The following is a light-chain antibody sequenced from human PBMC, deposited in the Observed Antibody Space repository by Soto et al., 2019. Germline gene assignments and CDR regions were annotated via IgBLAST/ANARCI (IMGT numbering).Light chain of an antibody. J-gene: IGLJ2*01. Sequence: QPVLTQPPSVSGAPGQRVTITYTGSSSNIGAGYDVHWYQQLPGTAPKLLIYGNSNRPSGVPDRFSGSKSGTSASLAISGLQAEDEADYYCQSYDSSLNGSVVFGGGTKLTVL. CDR1: SSNIGAGYD. CDR3: QSYDSSLNGSVV. V-gene: IGLV1-40*01. CDR2: GNS.